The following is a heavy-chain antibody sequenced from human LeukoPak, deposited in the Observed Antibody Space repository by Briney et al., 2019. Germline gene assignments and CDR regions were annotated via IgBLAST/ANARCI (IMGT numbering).Heavy chain of an antibody. CDR1: GFTFTTYN. CDR2: ISSSSTTI. J-gene: IGHJ6*02. V-gene: IGHV3-48*02. Sequence: GGSLRLSCAASGFTFTTYNMNWVRQAPGKGLEWLPYISSSSTTIYYAESLKGRFTISRDNAKNLLYLQMNSLRDEDTAIYYCAGASIGASGMDVWGQGTTVTVSS. CDR3: AGASIGASGMDV. D-gene: IGHD5-12*01.